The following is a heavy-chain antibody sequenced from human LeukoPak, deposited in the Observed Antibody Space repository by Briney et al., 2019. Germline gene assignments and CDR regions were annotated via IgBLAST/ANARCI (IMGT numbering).Heavy chain of an antibody. J-gene: IGHJ4*02. CDR1: RGSFSGYF. D-gene: IGHD6-13*01. Sequence: PSETLSLTCAVSRGSFSGYFWSWIRQPPGKGVEGIGEINHSGSTNYNLSLQSRVTISVDPSKHQYSRKLSSVTAEATRVYYCARRPQRSSWYAAYIRRDYWGQGTLVTVSS. V-gene: IGHV4-34*01. CDR2: INHSGST. CDR3: ARRPQRSSWYAAYIRRDY.